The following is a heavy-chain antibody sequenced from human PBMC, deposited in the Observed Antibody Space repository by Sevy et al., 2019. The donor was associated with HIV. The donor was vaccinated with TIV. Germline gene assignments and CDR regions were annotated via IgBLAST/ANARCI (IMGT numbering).Heavy chain of an antibody. CDR2: IGSSGPG. V-gene: IGHV4-4*08. D-gene: IGHD3-9*01. CDR3: ARSRYYFDS. CDR1: GASITSYY. J-gene: IGHJ4*02. Sequence: SETLSLTCNVSGASITSYYWSWIRQPPGKGLEWVGDIGSSGPGNYNPSLKSRVNLSVDTTKIHFSLKLRSVTAVDTAVYYCARSRYYFDSWGQGALVTVSS.